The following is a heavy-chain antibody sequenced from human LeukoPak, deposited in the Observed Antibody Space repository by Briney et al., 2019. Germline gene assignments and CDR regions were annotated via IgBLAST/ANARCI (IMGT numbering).Heavy chain of an antibody. D-gene: IGHD3-3*01. Sequence: GGSLRLSCAASGFTFSSYAMHWVRQAPGKGLEYVSAISSNGGSTYYANSVKGRFTIYRDNSKNTLYLQMGSLRAEDMAVYYCARGGTVLRFLEWLPAHPENYYYGMDVWGQGTTVTVSS. CDR1: GFTFSSYA. V-gene: IGHV3-64*01. CDR3: ARGGTVLRFLEWLPAHPENYYYGMDV. CDR2: ISSNGGST. J-gene: IGHJ6*02.